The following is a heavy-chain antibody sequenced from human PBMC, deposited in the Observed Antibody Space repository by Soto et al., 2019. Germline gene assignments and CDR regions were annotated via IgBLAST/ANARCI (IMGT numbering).Heavy chain of an antibody. J-gene: IGHJ4*02. D-gene: IGHD1-1*01. V-gene: IGHV3-7*05. CDR2: IKQDGSEK. Sequence: EVQLVESGGGLVQPGGSLRLSCAASGFTFSSYWMSWVRQAPGIGLEWVANIKQDGSEKYYVDSVKGRFTISRDNAKNSLYLQMNSLRAEDTAVYYCARVELPPLTTEGYFDYWGQGTLVTVSS. CDR1: GFTFSSYW. CDR3: ARVELPPLTTEGYFDY.